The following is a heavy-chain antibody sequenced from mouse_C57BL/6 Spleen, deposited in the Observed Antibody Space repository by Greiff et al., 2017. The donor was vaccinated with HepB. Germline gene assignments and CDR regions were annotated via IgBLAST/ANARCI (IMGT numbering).Heavy chain of an antibody. V-gene: IGHV1-31*01. D-gene: IGHD1-1*01. Sequence: EVKLQESGPELVKPGASVKISCKASGYSFTGYYMHWVKQSHGNILDWIGYIYPYNGVSSYNQKFKGKATLTVDKSSSTAYMELRSLTSEDSAVYYCARLGNYYGSSHWYFDVWGTGTTVTVSS. J-gene: IGHJ1*03. CDR1: GYSFTGYY. CDR3: ARLGNYYGSSHWYFDV. CDR2: IYPYNGVS.